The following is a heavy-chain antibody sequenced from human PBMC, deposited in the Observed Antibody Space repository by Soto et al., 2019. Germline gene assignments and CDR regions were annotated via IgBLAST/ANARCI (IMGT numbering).Heavy chain of an antibody. CDR3: ARERPSDIVVVPAAPYYYYGMDV. V-gene: IGHV3-21*01. D-gene: IGHD2-2*01. CDR2: ISSSSSYI. Sequence: GGSLRLSCAASGFTFSSYSMNWVRQAPGKGLEWVSSISSSSSYIYYADSVKGRFTISRDNAKNSLYLQMNSLRAEDTAVYYCARERPSDIVVVPAAPYYYYGMDVWGQGTTVTVSS. J-gene: IGHJ6*02. CDR1: GFTFSSYS.